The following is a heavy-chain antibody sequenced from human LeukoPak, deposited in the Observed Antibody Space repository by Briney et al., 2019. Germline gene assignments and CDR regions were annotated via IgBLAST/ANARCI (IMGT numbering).Heavy chain of an antibody. D-gene: IGHD2-21*01. V-gene: IGHV3-53*01. CDR2: IYSGGST. J-gene: IGHJ4*02. Sequence: GGSLSLPCAAPGFTVISNYMSWVRQAPGKGLEWVSVIYSGGSTYYADSVKGRFTISRDNSKNTLYLQMNSLRAEDTAVYYCASGGDWVDYWGQGTLVTVSS. CDR3: ASGGDWVDY. CDR1: GFTVISNY.